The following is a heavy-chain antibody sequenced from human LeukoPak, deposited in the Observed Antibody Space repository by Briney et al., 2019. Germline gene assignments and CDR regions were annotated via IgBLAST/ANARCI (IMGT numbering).Heavy chain of an antibody. Sequence: GSLRLSCTASGFIFSRHAMHLVRQAPGKGLEWVAVIGYDGTHKYYADSVKGLFTISRDDSKNTLYLQMDSLRTEDTAVYYCARDIVIGAPDYFDYWGQGTLVTVSS. J-gene: IGHJ4*01. CDR2: IGYDGTHK. V-gene: IGHV3-30*04. CDR3: ARDIVIGAPDYFDY. CDR1: GFIFSRHA. D-gene: IGHD2/OR15-2a*01.